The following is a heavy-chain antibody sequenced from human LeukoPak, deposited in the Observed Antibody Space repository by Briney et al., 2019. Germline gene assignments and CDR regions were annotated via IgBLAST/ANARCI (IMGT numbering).Heavy chain of an antibody. Sequence: GASVKVSCKASGGTFSSYAISWVRQAPGQGLEWMGGIIPIFGTANYAQEFQGRVTITADESTSTAYMELSSLRSEDTAVYYCARVPRPAYSGSYGFDPWGQGTLVTVSS. CDR1: GGTFSSYA. V-gene: IGHV1-69*13. CDR2: IIPIFGTA. J-gene: IGHJ5*02. D-gene: IGHD1-26*01. CDR3: ARVPRPAYSGSYGFDP.